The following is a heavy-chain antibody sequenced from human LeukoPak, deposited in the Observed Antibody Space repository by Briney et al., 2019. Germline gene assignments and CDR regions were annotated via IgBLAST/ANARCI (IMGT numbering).Heavy chain of an antibody. CDR3: ARSTSSGWYQRYFDL. CDR2: IRSSGSTI. Sequence: PGGSLRLSCAASGFTFSDYYMSWIRQAPRKGLEWVSYIRSSGSTIYYAHSVKGRFTISRDNAKNSLYLQMNSLRAEDTAVYYCARSTSSGWYQRYFDLWGRGTVDTVSS. D-gene: IGHD6-19*01. V-gene: IGHV3-11*01. CDR1: GFTFSDYY. J-gene: IGHJ2*01.